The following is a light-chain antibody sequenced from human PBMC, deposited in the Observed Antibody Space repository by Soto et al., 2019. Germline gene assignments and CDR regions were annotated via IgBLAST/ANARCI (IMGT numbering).Light chain of an antibody. CDR2: AAS. Sequence: DIQLTQSPSLLSASVGDRVTITCRASQGVNSHLVWYQQKPGKAPNLLIYAASTLQSGVPSRFSGSTSGAEFTLTISSLQPEDFATYYCQHFNGYPLTFGGGTQVDIK. CDR3: QHFNGYPLT. J-gene: IGKJ4*01. CDR1: QGVNSH. V-gene: IGKV1-9*01.